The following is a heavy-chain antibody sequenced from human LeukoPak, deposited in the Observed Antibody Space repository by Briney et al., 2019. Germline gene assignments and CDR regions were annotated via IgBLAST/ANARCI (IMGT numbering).Heavy chain of an antibody. J-gene: IGHJ4*02. V-gene: IGHV4-39*01. CDR1: GGPISSSSYY. CDR3: ARHVAAAIDY. Sequence: SETLSLTCTVSGGPISSSSYYWGWIRQPPGEGLEWIGSIYYSGSTYYNPSLKSRVTISVDTSKNQFSLKLSSVTAADTAVYYCARHVAAAIDYWGQGTLVTVSS. CDR2: IYYSGST. D-gene: IGHD6-13*01.